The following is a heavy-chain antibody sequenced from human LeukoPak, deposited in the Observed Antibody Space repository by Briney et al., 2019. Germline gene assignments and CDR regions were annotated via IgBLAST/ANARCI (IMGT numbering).Heavy chain of an antibody. Sequence: GGSLRLSCAASGFTFSSYSVNWVRQAPGKGLEWVSSISSSSSYIYYADSVKGRFTISRDNAKNSLYLQMNSLRAEDTAVYYCARECLYYDFWSGYVDYWGQGTLVTVSS. V-gene: IGHV3-21*01. D-gene: IGHD3-3*01. CDR2: ISSSSSYI. CDR3: ARECLYYDFWSGYVDY. CDR1: GFTFSSYS. J-gene: IGHJ4*02.